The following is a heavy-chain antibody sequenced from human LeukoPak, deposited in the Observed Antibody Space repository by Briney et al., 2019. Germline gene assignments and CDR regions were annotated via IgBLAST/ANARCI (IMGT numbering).Heavy chain of an antibody. CDR1: GFTFSSYA. D-gene: IGHD3-10*01. V-gene: IGHV3-30*04. Sequence: GGSLGLSCAASGFTFSSYAMHWVRPAPGKGLEGGAVISYDGSNKYYADSVKGRFTISRDNSKNTLYLQMNSLRAEDTAVYYCARAHTMVRGVNFDYWGQGTLVTVSS. CDR2: ISYDGSNK. CDR3: ARAHTMVRGVNFDY. J-gene: IGHJ4*02.